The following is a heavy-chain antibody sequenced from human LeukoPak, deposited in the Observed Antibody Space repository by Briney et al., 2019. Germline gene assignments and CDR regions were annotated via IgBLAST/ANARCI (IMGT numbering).Heavy chain of an antibody. Sequence: ASVKVSCKASGYTFTGYYMHWVRQAPGQGLEWMGWINPSSGGTNYAQKFQGRVTMTRDTSIGTAYMELSRLRSDDTAVYYCARALHRITIFGVVTLVNWFDPWGQGTLVTVSS. CDR3: ARALHRITIFGVVTLVNWFDP. D-gene: IGHD3-3*01. V-gene: IGHV1-2*02. J-gene: IGHJ5*02. CDR1: GYTFTGYY. CDR2: INPSSGGT.